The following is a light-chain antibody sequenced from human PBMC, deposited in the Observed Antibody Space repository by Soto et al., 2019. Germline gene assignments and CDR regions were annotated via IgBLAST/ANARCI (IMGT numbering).Light chain of an antibody. CDR2: GNS. V-gene: IGLV1-40*01. CDR3: QSYDSSLSGSYV. Sequence: QSVLTQPPSVSAAPGQEVTISCTGSSSNIGAGYDVHWYQQLPGTAPKLLIYGNSNRPSGVPDRFSGSKSGTSASLAITGLQAEDEADYYCQSYDSSLSGSYVFGTGTKLTVL. J-gene: IGLJ1*01. CDR1: SSNIGAGYD.